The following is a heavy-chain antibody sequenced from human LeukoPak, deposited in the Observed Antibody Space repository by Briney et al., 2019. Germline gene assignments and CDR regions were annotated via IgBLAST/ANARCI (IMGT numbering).Heavy chain of an antibody. V-gene: IGHV4-39*01. Sequence: SETLSLTCAVSGGSISSSSYYWGWIRQPPGKGLEWIGSIYYSGSTYYNPSLKSRVTISVDTSKNQFSLKLSSVTAADTAVYYCARVRDLAAAGDYWGQGTLVTVSS. CDR1: GGSISSSSYY. CDR3: ARVRDLAAAGDY. D-gene: IGHD6-13*01. CDR2: IYYSGST. J-gene: IGHJ4*02.